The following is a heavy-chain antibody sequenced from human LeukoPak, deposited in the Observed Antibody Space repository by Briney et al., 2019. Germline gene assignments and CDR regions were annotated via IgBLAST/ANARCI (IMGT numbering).Heavy chain of an antibody. D-gene: IGHD2-15*01. CDR2: INQVERT. CDR3: ARGRATPSRLFFDYYFMDV. V-gene: IGHV4-34*01. CDR1: GGSLTGYS. J-gene: IGHJ6*03. Sequence: PSETLSLTCAVHGGSLTGYSWAWVRQSPGEGLEWIGEINQVERTIYSPSLESRVSISLEASRNQFFLRLTSVAAADTAMYYCARGRATPSRLFFDYYFMDVWGPGTPVTVSS.